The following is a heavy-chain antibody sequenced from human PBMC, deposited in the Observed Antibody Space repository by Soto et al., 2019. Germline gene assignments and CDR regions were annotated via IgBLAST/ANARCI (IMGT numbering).Heavy chain of an antibody. CDR3: AKDYTSDQSDDIVVVPAAMSFDY. J-gene: IGHJ4*02. V-gene: IGHV3-23*01. CDR1: GFTFSSYA. D-gene: IGHD2-2*01. CDR2: ISGSGGST. Sequence: GGSLRLSCAASGFTFSSYAMSWVRQAPGKGLEWVSAISGSGGSTYYADSVKGRFTISRDNSKNTLYLQMNSLRAEDTAVYYCAKDYTSDQSDDIVVVPAAMSFDYWGQGTLVTVSS.